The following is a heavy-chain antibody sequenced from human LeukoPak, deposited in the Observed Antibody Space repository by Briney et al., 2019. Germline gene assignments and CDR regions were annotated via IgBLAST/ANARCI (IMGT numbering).Heavy chain of an antibody. J-gene: IGHJ4*02. V-gene: IGHV3-7*04. CDR2: INQDGSEK. D-gene: IGHD3-22*01. Sequence: GGSLRLSCAASGFTFSSYWMSWVRQAPGKGLEWVANINQDGSEKYYVDSVKGRFTISRDNAKNSLYLQMNSLRAEDTAVYYCARDGYDSSGYYLYYFDYWGQGTLVTVSS. CDR1: GFTFSSYW. CDR3: ARDGYDSSGYYLYYFDY.